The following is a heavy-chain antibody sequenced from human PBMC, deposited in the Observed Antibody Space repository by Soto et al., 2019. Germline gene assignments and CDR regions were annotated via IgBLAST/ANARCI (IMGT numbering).Heavy chain of an antibody. CDR1: GFTFSSYG. CDR3: ARERGQIDY. CDR2: IWHDGSNQ. V-gene: IGHV3-33*01. J-gene: IGHJ4*02. Sequence: QVQLVESGGGVVQPGRSLRLSCAASGFTFSSYGMQWVRRAPGKGLEWVAVIWHDGSNQYYADSVKDRFTISRDNSNNILYLQLNSLRAEDTAVYYCARERGQIDYWGQGIQVNVSS.